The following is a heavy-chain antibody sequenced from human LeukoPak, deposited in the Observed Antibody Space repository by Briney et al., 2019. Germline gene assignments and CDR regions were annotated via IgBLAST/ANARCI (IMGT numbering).Heavy chain of an antibody. CDR3: ARDGRYPDFWSGYVFDY. CDR2: IIPIFGTA. CDR1: GGTFSGYA. J-gene: IGHJ4*02. D-gene: IGHD3-3*01. Sequence: SVKVSCKASGGTFSGYAISWVRQAPGQGLEWMGRIIPIFGTANYAQKFQGRVTITTDESTSTAYMELSSLRSEDTAVYYCARDGRYPDFWSGYVFDYWGQGTLVTVSS. V-gene: IGHV1-69*05.